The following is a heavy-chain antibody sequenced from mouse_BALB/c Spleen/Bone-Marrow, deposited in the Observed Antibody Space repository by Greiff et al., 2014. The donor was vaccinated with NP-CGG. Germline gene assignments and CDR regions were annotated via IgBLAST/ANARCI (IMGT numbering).Heavy chain of an antibody. CDR3: AKMGRAGYYFDN. D-gene: IGHD4-1*01. CDR2: IDPYYGGT. CDR1: GYSFTGYN. J-gene: IGHJ2*01. Sequence: VQLQQSGPELEKPGASVKISCKTSGYSFTGYNMNWVKQTNGKSLEWIGNIDPYYGGTSYNQNFKGKATLTVDKSSTTAYMQLKRLTSKISEVYYCAKMGRAGYYFDNWGKSTTLTVST. V-gene: IGHV1-39*01.